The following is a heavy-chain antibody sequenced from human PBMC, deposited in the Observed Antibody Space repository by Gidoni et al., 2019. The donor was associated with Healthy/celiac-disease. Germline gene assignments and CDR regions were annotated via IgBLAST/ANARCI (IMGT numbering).Heavy chain of an antibody. D-gene: IGHD5-18*01. V-gene: IGHV3-7*03. Sequence: TFSSSWMHWVCQAPEKGLEWVADIKCDGSEKYYVDSVKGRLTISRDNAKNSLYLQVNSLRAEDMTVYYCVRPHVDTAMVAARDYYYGMDVWGQGTTVTVSS. CDR3: VRPHVDTAMVAARDYYYGMDV. CDR2: IKCDGSEK. J-gene: IGHJ6*02. CDR1: TFSSSW.